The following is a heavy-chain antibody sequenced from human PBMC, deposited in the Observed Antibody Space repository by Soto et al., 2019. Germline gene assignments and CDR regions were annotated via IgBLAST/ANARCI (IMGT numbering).Heavy chain of an antibody. V-gene: IGHV3-74*01. Sequence: EVQLVESGGGLVQPGGSLRLSCAASGFTLSDYYMHWARQAPGEGLVWVSRISNDGSNTDYADSVKGRFTISRDNAKNTMHLQMNSLRAEDTAVYYCARVPDCSSSGGYSYFDIWGQGTLVTVYS. CDR3: ARVPDCSSSGGYSYFDI. CDR2: ISNDGSNT. J-gene: IGHJ4*02. D-gene: IGHD2-2*01. CDR1: GFTLSDYY.